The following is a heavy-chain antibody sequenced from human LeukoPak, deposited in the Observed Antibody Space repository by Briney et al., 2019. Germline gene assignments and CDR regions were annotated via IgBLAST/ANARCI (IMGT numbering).Heavy chain of an antibody. CDR1: GGSFSGYY. Sequence: SETLSLTCAVYGGSFSGYYWSWIRQPPGKGLEWIGEINHSGSTNYNPSLKSLVTISVDTSKNQFSLKLSSVTAADTAVYYCARVSRTVTTSPHYYYYGMDIWGKGTTVTVSS. CDR3: ARVSRTVTTSPHYYYYGMDI. D-gene: IGHD4-17*01. CDR2: INHSGST. V-gene: IGHV4-34*01. J-gene: IGHJ6*04.